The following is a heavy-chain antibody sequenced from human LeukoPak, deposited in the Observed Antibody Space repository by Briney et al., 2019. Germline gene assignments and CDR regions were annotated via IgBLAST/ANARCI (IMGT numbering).Heavy chain of an antibody. V-gene: IGHV4-59*08. CDR3: ARHITDSGSAFDR. J-gene: IGHJ2*01. CDR1: GGSISSYY. Sequence: PSETLSLTCTVPGGSISSYYWGWIRHPPGKGLEWIAYVHSIGYTNYNPSLKRRVTISMDTSKDQFSLKLISVTAADTAVYYCARHITDSGSAFDRWGRGTLVTVSS. CDR2: VHSIGYT. D-gene: IGHD3-10*01.